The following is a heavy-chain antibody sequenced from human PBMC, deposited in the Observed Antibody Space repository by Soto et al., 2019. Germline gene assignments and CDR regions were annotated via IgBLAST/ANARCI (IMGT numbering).Heavy chain of an antibody. CDR1: GFTFRNYW. D-gene: IGHD6-6*01. CDR2: INQHEGEK. V-gene: IGHV3-7*01. Sequence: VHLAESGGCLVQPGGSLRVSCTASGFTFRNYWMTWVRQAPGKGLEWVANINQHEGEKYYVDSVKGRFTISRDNAYSSRYLEMCNLRVDDSVVYFCARGRPPCSWGNFDSWGQGTLVSVSS. J-gene: IGHJ4*02. CDR3: ARGRPPCSWGNFDS.